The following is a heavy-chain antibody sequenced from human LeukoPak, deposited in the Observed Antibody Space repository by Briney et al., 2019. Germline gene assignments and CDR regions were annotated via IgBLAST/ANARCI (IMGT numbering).Heavy chain of an antibody. D-gene: IGHD3-10*01. CDR3: ARLARWFGELSDYYYYYMDV. J-gene: IGHJ6*03. CDR1: GGSISSYY. Sequence: PSETLSLTCTVSGGSISSYYWSWIRQPPGKGLEWIGYIYYSGSTNYNPSLKSRVTISVDTSKNQFSLKLSSVTAADTAVYYCARLARWFGELSDYYYYYMDVWGKGTTVTISS. V-gene: IGHV4-59*01. CDR2: IYYSGST.